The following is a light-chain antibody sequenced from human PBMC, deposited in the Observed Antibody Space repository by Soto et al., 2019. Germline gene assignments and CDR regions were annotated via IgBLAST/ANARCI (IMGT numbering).Light chain of an antibody. CDR1: SGSVSTTYY. Sequence: QTVVTQEPSFSVSPGGTVTLTCGLTSGSVSTTYYPSWYQQTPGQAPRTLIYSTNIRSSGVPDRFSGAILGNKAALTITGAQADDESDYHCMLDMSGGLVVFGGGTKLTVL. CDR2: STN. V-gene: IGLV8-61*01. J-gene: IGLJ2*01. CDR3: MLDMSGGLVV.